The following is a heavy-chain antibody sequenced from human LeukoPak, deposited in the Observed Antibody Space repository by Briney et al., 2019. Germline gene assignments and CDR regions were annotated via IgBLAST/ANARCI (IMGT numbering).Heavy chain of an antibody. CDR1: GFTFSSYA. V-gene: IGHV3-23*01. Sequence: GGSLRLSCAASGFTFSSYAMNWVRQAPGKGLEWVSAIRGSGGSTYYADSVKGRFTISRDNSKNTLYLQMNSLRAEDTAVYYLCKSEGKMTIFGVVIPAADGMDVWGQGTTVTVSS. D-gene: IGHD3-3*01. J-gene: IGHJ6*02. CDR3: CKSEGKMTIFGVVIPAADGMDV. CDR2: IRGSGGST.